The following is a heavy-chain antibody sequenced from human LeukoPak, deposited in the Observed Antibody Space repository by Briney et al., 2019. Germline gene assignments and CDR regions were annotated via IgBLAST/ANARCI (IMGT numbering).Heavy chain of an antibody. CDR2: ISASGRTT. V-gene: IGHV3-23*01. CDR1: EFPFRNYS. Sequence: PGGSLRLSCTTSEFPFRNYSMNWVRQAPGRGLQWVSSISASGRTTKYADPVKGGFTISRDNSRSTQYLQIDSLRPDDTALYFCAKDDAGFGEYFDSWGQGTLVIVSS. J-gene: IGHJ4*02. D-gene: IGHD3-10*01. CDR3: AKDDAGFGEYFDS.